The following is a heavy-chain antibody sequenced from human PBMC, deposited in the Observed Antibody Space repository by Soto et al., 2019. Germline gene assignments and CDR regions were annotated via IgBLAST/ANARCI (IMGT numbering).Heavy chain of an antibody. CDR3: ARDQGSSSPHPYYGMDV. CDR1: GASITTGDYF. CDR2: IFYTGDT. Sequence: SETLSLTCTVSGASITTGDYFWSWIRQPPGKGLEWIGYIFYTGDTYYNPSLTSRVTISVDTSKNQFSLKLRSVTAADTAVYYCARDQGSSSPHPYYGMDVWGQGTTVTVSS. J-gene: IGHJ6*02. V-gene: IGHV4-30-4*01. D-gene: IGHD6-6*01.